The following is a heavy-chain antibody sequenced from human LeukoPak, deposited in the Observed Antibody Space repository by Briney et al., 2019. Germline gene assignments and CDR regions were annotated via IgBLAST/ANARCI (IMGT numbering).Heavy chain of an antibody. Sequence: SVKVSCKASGGTFSSYAISWVRQAPGQGLEWVGGIIPIFGTANYAQKFQGRVTITADESTSTAYMELSSLRSEDTAVYYCARPEGYSSGWYYFDYWGQGTLVTVSS. V-gene: IGHV1-69*01. CDR1: GGTFSSYA. J-gene: IGHJ4*02. D-gene: IGHD6-19*01. CDR2: IIPIFGTA. CDR3: ARPEGYSSGWYYFDY.